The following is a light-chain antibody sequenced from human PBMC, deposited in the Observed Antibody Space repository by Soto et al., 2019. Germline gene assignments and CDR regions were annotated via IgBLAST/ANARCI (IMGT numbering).Light chain of an antibody. J-gene: IGLJ1*01. Sequence: QSALTQPASVSGSPGQSITISCTGTSSDVGGFNYVSWYQQHPGKAPKLMIYDVTNRPSGVSYRFSGSKSGNTASLTISGLQDEYEADYYCNTYTSSSTYVFGTGTKLTVL. CDR2: DVT. V-gene: IGLV2-14*03. CDR1: SSDVGGFNY. CDR3: NTYTSSSTYV.